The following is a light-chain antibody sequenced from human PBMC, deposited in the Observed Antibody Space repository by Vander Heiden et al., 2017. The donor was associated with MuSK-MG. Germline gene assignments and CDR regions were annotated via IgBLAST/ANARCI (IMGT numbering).Light chain of an antibody. CDR2: AAS. V-gene: IGKV1-39*01. J-gene: IGKJ5*01. Sequence: DIQMTQSPSSLSASVGDRVTITCRASQSISSYLNWYQQKPGKAPKLLIYAASSLQSGVPSRFSGSGSGTDSTLTISSLQPEDFATYYCQQSYSTSITFGQGTRLEIK. CDR3: QQSYSTSIT. CDR1: QSISSY.